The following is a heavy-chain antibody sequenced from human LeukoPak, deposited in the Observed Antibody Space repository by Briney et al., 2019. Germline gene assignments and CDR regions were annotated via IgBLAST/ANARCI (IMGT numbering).Heavy chain of an antibody. CDR3: ARGDCSGGSCYFGY. CDR1: GYTFTSYG. J-gene: IGHJ4*02. Sequence: GASVKVSCKASGYTFTSYGISWVRQAPGQGLEWMGWISAYNGNTNYAQKLQGRVTMTTDTPTSTAYMELRSLRSDDTAVYYCARGDCSGGSCYFGYWGQGTLVTVSS. D-gene: IGHD2-15*01. V-gene: IGHV1-18*04. CDR2: ISAYNGNT.